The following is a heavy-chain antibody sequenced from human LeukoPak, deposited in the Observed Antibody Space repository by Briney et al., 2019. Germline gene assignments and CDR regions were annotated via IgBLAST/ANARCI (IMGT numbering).Heavy chain of an antibody. CDR2: ISGSGGST. D-gene: IGHD6-13*01. V-gene: IGHV3-23*01. Sequence: PGGSLRLSCAASGFTFNTYAMSWVRQAPGKGLEWVSTISGSGGSTYYADSVKGRFTISRDNSKNTLYLQMNSLRAEDTAVYYCAKKVQQLAPFDYWGQGTLVTVSS. CDR3: AKKVQQLAPFDY. CDR1: GFTFNTYA. J-gene: IGHJ4*02.